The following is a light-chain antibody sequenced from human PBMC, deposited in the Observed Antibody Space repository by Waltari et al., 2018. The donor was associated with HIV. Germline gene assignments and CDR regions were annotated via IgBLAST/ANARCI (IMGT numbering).Light chain of an antibody. CDR3: QSYDTTNHLI. Sequence: FMLTQPHSMSASPGTTVTISCTRTSRTMSSNYVQRHQQRPGGAPTTVVFEDTQRPSGVPERFSGSIDSSSNSASLTISGLKTEDEADYYCQSYDTTNHLIFGGGTKVTVL. CDR2: EDT. CDR1: SRTMSSNY. V-gene: IGLV6-57*04. J-gene: IGLJ2*01.